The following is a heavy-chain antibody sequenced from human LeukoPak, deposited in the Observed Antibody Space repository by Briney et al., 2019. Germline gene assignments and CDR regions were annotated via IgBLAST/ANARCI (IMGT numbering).Heavy chain of an antibody. V-gene: IGHV1-69*13. CDR1: GGTFSSYA. J-gene: IGHJ3*02. Sequence: ASVKVSCKASGGTFSSYAISWVRQATGQGLEWMGGITPIFGTANYAQKFQGRVTITADESTSTAYMELSSLRSEDTAVYYCARFSNYYDSSGQIRGAFDIWGQGTMVTVSS. CDR2: ITPIFGTA. CDR3: ARFSNYYDSSGQIRGAFDI. D-gene: IGHD3-22*01.